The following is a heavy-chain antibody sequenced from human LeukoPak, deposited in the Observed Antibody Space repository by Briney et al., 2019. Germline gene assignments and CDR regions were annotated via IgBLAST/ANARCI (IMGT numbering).Heavy chain of an antibody. V-gene: IGHV4-59*01. CDR2: IYYGGST. Sequence: SETLSLTCTVSGGSISSYYWSWIRQPPGKGLEWIGYIYYGGSTNYNPSLKSRVTISVDTSKNQFSLKLSSVTAADTAVYYCARSYGDYVDVAFDIWGQGTMVTVSS. D-gene: IGHD4-17*01. CDR1: GGSISSYY. CDR3: ARSYGDYVDVAFDI. J-gene: IGHJ3*02.